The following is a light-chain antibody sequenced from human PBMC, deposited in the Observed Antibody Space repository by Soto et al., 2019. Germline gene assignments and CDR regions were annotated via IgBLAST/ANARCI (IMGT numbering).Light chain of an antibody. Sequence: EIVLTQSPGTLSLSPGERATLSCRASQSVSSSYLAWYQQKPGQAPRLLIYGASSRATGIPDRFSGSGSGTDFTLTISRLETEDFAVFYCHQYDSAPITFGQGTRLEIK. CDR2: GAS. CDR3: HQYDSAPIT. V-gene: IGKV3-20*01. CDR1: QSVSSSY. J-gene: IGKJ5*01.